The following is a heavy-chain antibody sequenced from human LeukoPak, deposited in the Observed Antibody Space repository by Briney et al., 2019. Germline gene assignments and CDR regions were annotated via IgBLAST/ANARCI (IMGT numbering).Heavy chain of an antibody. J-gene: IGHJ4*02. D-gene: IGHD5-24*01. CDR2: IYYSGST. CDR3: ARGDDYNWEFYFDY. CDR1: GGSISNYY. Sequence: PSETLSLTCTVSGGSISNYYWTRIRQPPGKGLEWIGYIYYSGSTNYNPSLKSRVTISLDTSKNQFSLKLTSVTAADTALYYCARGDDYNWEFYFDYWGQGTLVTVSS. V-gene: IGHV4-59*01.